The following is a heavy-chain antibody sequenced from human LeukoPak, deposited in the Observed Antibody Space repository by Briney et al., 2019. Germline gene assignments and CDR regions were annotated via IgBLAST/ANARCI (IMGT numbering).Heavy chain of an antibody. CDR3: ARALDDGGPNWFDP. CDR2: IYYSGST. CDR1: GGSISSYY. V-gene: IGHV4-59*01. Sequence: PSETLSLTCTVSGGSISSYYWSWIRQPPGKGLEWIGYIYYSGSTNYNPSLKSRVTISVDTSKNQFSLKLSPVTAADTAVYYCARALDDGGPNWFDPWGQGTLVTVSS. D-gene: IGHD4/OR15-4a*01. J-gene: IGHJ5*02.